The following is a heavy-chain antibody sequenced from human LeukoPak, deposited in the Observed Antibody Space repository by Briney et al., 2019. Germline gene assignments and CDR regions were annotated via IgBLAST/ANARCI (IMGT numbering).Heavy chain of an antibody. CDR3: ARDLYGDWGGGDY. D-gene: IGHD4-17*01. CDR2: INHSGST. Sequence: SETLSLTGAVYGGSFSGYYWSWIRQPPGKGLEWIGEINHSGSTNYNPSLKSRVTISVDTSKNQFSLKLSSVTAADTAVYYCARDLYGDWGGGDYWGQGTLVTVSS. J-gene: IGHJ4*02. V-gene: IGHV4-34*01. CDR1: GGSFSGYY.